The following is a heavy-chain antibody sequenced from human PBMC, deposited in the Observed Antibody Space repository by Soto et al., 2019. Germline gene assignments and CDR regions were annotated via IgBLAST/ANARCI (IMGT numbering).Heavy chain of an antibody. Sequence: GGSLRLSCAASEFTFKSYGMHWVRQAPGKGLAWVALISFDGNRKHYADSVRGRFTISRDNSKNTLYLQMNSLRTDDTAIYYCAKDSYRGDVVLTPAPYGNDYWGRGTLVTVTS. CDR1: EFTFKSYG. V-gene: IGHV3-30*18. CDR2: ISFDGNRK. D-gene: IGHD2-2*01. J-gene: IGHJ4*02. CDR3: AKDSYRGDVVLTPAPYGNDY.